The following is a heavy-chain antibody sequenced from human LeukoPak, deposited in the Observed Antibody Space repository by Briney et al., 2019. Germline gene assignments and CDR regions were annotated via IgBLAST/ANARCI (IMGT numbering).Heavy chain of an antibody. J-gene: IGHJ4*02. CDR2: INSDGSST. CDR3: AKDRDTGIGAYSWGYFDY. V-gene: IGHV3-74*01. Sequence: GGSLRLSCAASGFTFSSYWMHWVRQAPGKGLVWVSRINSDGSSTSYADSVKGRFTISRDNAKNTLYLQMNSLRAEDTAVYYCAKDRDTGIGAYSWGYFDYWSQGTLVTVSS. D-gene: IGHD5-18*01. CDR1: GFTFSSYW.